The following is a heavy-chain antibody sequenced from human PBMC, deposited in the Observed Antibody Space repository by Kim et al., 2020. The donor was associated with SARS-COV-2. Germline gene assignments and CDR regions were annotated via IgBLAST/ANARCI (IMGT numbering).Heavy chain of an antibody. Sequence: GGSLRLSCAASGFTFSSYSMNWVRQAPGKGLEWVSSISSSSSYIYYADSVKGRFTISRDNAKNSLYLQMNSLRAEDTAVYYCARDMDTMVQGVRAFDIWGQGTMVTVSS. CDR1: GFTFSSYS. V-gene: IGHV3-21*01. CDR2: ISSSSSYI. D-gene: IGHD3-10*01. J-gene: IGHJ3*02. CDR3: ARDMDTMVQGVRAFDI.